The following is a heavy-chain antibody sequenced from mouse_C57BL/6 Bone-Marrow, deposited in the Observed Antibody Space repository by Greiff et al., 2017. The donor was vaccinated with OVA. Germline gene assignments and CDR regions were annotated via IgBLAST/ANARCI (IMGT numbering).Heavy chain of an antibody. CDR3: ARRAYYGFAY. D-gene: IGHD2-10*01. CDR2: ISSGGSYT. Sequence: EVQLVESGGDLVKPGGSLKLSCAASGFTFSSYGMSWVRQTPDKRLEWVAPISSGGSYTYYPDSVKGRFTISRDNAKNTLYLQMSSLKSEDTAMYYCARRAYYGFAYWGQGTLVTVSA. J-gene: IGHJ3*01. CDR1: GFTFSSYG. V-gene: IGHV5-6*01.